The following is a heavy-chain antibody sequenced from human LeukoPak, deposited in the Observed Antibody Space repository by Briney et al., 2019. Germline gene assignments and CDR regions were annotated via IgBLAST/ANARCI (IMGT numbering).Heavy chain of an antibody. CDR2: ISYDGSNK. Sequence: GGSLRLSCAASGFTFSSYGMHWVRQAPGKGLEWVAVISYDGSNKYYADSVKGRFTISRDNSKHTLYLQMNSLRAEDTAVYYCAKDWAPIWHYDSRENWFDPWGQGTLVTVSS. D-gene: IGHD3-22*01. J-gene: IGHJ5*02. V-gene: IGHV3-30*18. CDR1: GFTFSSYG. CDR3: AKDWAPIWHYDSRENWFDP.